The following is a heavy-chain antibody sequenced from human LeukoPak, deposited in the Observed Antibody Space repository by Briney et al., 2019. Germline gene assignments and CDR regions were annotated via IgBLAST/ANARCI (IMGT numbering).Heavy chain of an antibody. CDR2: ISCYNGNS. CDR1: GYTFNSYG. V-gene: IGHV1-18*01. Sequence: GASVKVSCKTSGYTFNSYGISWVRQAPGQGLEWMGWISCYNGNSNYAQKFQDRVTMTTDTSTETAYLELRSLTSDDTAMYYCARDGFWSQFYDTGPYLSHAFDTWGQGTMVTVSS. CDR3: ARDGFWSQFYDTGPYLSHAFDT. D-gene: IGHD2-8*02. J-gene: IGHJ3*02.